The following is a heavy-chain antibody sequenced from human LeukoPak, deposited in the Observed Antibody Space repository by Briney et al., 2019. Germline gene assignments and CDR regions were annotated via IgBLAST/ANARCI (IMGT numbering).Heavy chain of an antibody. V-gene: IGHV1-2*02. CDR3: ARYSGYDLFDY. Sequence: EASVKVSCKASGYTFTGYYMHWVRHAPGQGLEWMGWINPNSGCTNYAQKFQGRVTMTRDTSISTAYMELSRLRSDDTAVYYCARYSGYDLFDYWGQGTLVTVSS. D-gene: IGHD5-12*01. CDR2: INPNSGCT. CDR1: GYTFTGYY. J-gene: IGHJ4*02.